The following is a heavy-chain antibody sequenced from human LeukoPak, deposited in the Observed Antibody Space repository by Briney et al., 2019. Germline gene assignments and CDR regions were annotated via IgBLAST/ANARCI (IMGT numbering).Heavy chain of an antibody. V-gene: IGHV3-11*04. D-gene: IGHD3-10*01. CDR2: ISSSGSTI. Sequence: PGGSLRLSCAASGFTFSDYYMSWIRQAPGKGLEWVSYISSSGSTICYADSVKGRFTISRDNAKNSLYLQMNSLRAEDTAVYYCARENCITMVRGIDYWGQGTLVTVSS. CDR3: ARENCITMVRGIDY. CDR1: GFTFSDYY. J-gene: IGHJ4*02.